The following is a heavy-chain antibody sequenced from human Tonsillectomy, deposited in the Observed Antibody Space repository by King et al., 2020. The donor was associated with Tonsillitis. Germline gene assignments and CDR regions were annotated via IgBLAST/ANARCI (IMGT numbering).Heavy chain of an antibody. J-gene: IGHJ6*02. V-gene: IGHV3-30*04. D-gene: IGHD2-2*01. CDR1: GFTFSSYA. Sequence: QLVQSGGGVVQPGRSLRLSCAASGFTFSSYAMHWVRQAPGKGLEWVAVIAYDGSNKYYADSVKGRFTIPRDNSKNTLYLQMNSLRAEDTAVYYCARGCSSTGCQRKYYYYYGMNVWGQGTTVTVSS. CDR2: IAYDGSNK. CDR3: ARGCSSTGCQRKYYYYYGMNV.